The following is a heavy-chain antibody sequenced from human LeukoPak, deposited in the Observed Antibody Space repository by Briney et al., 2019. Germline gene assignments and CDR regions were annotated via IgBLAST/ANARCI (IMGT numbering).Heavy chain of an antibody. J-gene: IGHJ4*02. V-gene: IGHV3-23*01. CDR1: GFTFTNYA. CDR2: ISVYSDNT. CDR3: AKSSRGSSGYHSPFDY. Sequence: GSLRLSCAASGFTFTNYAMSWVRPAPEKGLEWVSTISVYSDNTYYADSVKGRFAISRDNSKNTLYLQMNRLRAEDTAVDYCAKSSRGSSGYHSPFDYWGQGTLVTVSS. D-gene: IGHD5-12*01.